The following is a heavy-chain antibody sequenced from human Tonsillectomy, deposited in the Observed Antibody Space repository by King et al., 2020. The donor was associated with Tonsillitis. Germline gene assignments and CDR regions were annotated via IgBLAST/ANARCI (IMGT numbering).Heavy chain of an antibody. Sequence: LQLQESGSGLVKPSQTLSLTCAVSGGSISSGGYSWSWIRQPPGKGLEWIGYIYHSGSTYYNPSLKSRVTISVDRSKNQFSLKLSSVTAADTAVYYCARGAAWQQLIYWGKGTLVTVSS. CDR3: ARGAAWQQLIY. CDR2: IYHSGST. CDR1: GGSISSGGYS. V-gene: IGHV4-30-2*01. D-gene: IGHD6-13*01. J-gene: IGHJ4*02.